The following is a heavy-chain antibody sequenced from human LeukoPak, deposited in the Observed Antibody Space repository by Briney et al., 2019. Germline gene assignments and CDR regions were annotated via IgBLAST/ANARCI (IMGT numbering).Heavy chain of an antibody. CDR1: GYTFTGYY. CDR3: ARERDPVTRNDFDY. CDR2: INPNSGGT. D-gene: IGHD4-11*01. J-gene: IGHJ4*02. Sequence: ASVKVSCKASGYTFTGYYMHWVRQAPGQGLEWMGWINPNSGGTNYAQKFQGRVTMTRDTSISTAYMELSRLRSDDTAVYYCARERDPVTRNDFDYWGQGTLVTVSS. V-gene: IGHV1-2*02.